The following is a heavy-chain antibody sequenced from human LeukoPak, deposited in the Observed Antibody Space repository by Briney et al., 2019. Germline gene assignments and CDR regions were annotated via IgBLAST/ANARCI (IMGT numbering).Heavy chain of an antibody. D-gene: IGHD6-19*01. CDR1: GFTFSSYG. J-gene: IGHJ4*02. CDR3: AKDGSSGWPYFDY. CDR2: ISYDGSNK. V-gene: IGHV3-30*18. Sequence: GGSLRLSCAASGFTFSSYGMHWVRQAPGKGLEWVAVISYDGSNKYYADSVKGRFTISRDNSKKTLYLQMNSLRAEDTAVYYCAKDGSSGWPYFDYWGQGTLVTVSS.